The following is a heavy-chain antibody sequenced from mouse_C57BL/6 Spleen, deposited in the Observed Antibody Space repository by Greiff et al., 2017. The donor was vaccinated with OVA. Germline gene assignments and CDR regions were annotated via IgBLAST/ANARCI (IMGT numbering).Heavy chain of an antibody. CDR2: IYPGSGST. CDR1: GYTFTSYW. D-gene: IGHD2-5*01. CDR3: ARIYYSNPLFDY. Sequence: QVQLKQPGAELVKPGASVKMSCQASGYTFTSYWITWVKQRPGQGLEWIGDIYPGSGSTNYNEKFKSKATLTVDTSPSPAYMQLSSLTSEDSAVYYCARIYYSNPLFDYWGQGTTLTVSS. J-gene: IGHJ2*01. V-gene: IGHV1-55*01.